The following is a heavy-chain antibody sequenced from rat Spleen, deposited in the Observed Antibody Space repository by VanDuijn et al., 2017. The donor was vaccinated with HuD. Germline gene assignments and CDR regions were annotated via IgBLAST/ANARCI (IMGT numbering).Heavy chain of an antibody. CDR1: GFTFSNYG. CDR2: NSYDGSST. V-gene: IGHV5-29*01. J-gene: IGHJ2*01. CDR3: TRGYYFDY. Sequence: EVQLVESGGGLVQPGRSLKVSCVASGFTFSNYGMAWVRQAPTKGLEWVATNSYDGSSTYYPDSVKGRFTISRDNAKSTLYLQMNSLRSEDTATYYCTRGYYFDYWGQGVMVTVSS.